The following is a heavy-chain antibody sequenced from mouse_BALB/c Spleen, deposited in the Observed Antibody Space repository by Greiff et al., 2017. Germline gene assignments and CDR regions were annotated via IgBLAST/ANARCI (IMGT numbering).Heavy chain of an antibody. CDR3: ARGGGYWYFDV. V-gene: IGHV1-80*01. CDR1: GYAFSSYW. J-gene: IGHJ1*01. Sequence: QVQLQQSGAELVRPGSSVKISCKASGYAFSSYWMNWVKQRPGQGLEWIGQIYPGDGDTNYNGKFKGKATLTADKSSSTAYMQLSSLTSEDSAVYFCARGGGYWYFDVWGAGTTVTVSS. CDR2: IYPGDGDT.